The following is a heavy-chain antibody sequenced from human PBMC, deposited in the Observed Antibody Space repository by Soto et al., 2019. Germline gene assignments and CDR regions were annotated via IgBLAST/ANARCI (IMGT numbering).Heavy chain of an antibody. CDR1: GGSVSSGSYY. CDR2: LYYSGST. V-gene: IGHV4-61*01. CDR3: ARKCGYSRGGHAY. D-gene: IGHD6-19*01. Sequence: PSETLSLTCPVSGGSVSSGSYYWSWLRQPPGKGLEWIGYLYYSGSTNYNPTLKSRVTISVETSKSQVSMNMSTGTAADTAIDYCARKCGYSRGGHAYRSPGTAVTGPS. J-gene: IGHJ4*02.